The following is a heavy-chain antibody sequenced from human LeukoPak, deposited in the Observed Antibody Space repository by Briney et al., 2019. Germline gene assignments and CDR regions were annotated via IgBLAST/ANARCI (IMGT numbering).Heavy chain of an antibody. Sequence: SETLSLTCAVYGGSFSGYYWSWIRQPPGKGLEWIGEINHSGSTNYNPSLKSRVTISVDTSKNQFSLKLSSVTAADTAVYYCARGGRIQLWLSAFDIWGQGTMVTVSS. CDR1: GGSFSGYY. D-gene: IGHD5-18*01. J-gene: IGHJ3*02. V-gene: IGHV4-34*01. CDR2: INHSGST. CDR3: ARGGRIQLWLSAFDI.